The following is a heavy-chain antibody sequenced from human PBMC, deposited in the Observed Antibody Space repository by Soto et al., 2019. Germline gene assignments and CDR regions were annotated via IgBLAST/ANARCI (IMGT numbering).Heavy chain of an antibody. CDR3: ARDSYYYDSSGYYRYLNY. CDR1: GYTFSTYA. J-gene: IGHJ4*02. D-gene: IGHD3-22*01. Sequence: GASVKVSCKASGYTFSTYALHWVRQAPGQGLEWMGIINGGSGSTRYAQKFKGRVTMTRDTPTSTVYMELSSLRSEDTAVYYCARDSYYYDSSGYYRYLNYWGQGTLVTVSS. CDR2: INGGSGST. V-gene: IGHV1-3*01.